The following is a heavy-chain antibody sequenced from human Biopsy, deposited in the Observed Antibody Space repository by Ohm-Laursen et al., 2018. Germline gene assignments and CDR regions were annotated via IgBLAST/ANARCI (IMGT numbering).Heavy chain of an antibody. J-gene: IGHJ6*02. Sequence: SLRLSCAAPGFSFSDYHLRWIRQAPGRGLEWVSYISGGGTIYYGDSMKGRVTISRDNDKNPLYLQMHSLRAEDTAVYYCARDTRWSPYSMDVWGQGTTVTVSS. V-gene: IGHV3-11*01. CDR1: GFSFSDYH. D-gene: IGHD4-23*01. CDR3: ARDTRWSPYSMDV. CDR2: ISGGGTI.